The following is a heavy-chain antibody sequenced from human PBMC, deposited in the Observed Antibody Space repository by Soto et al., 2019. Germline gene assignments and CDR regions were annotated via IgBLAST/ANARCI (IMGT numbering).Heavy chain of an antibody. V-gene: IGHV4-31*03. D-gene: IGHD2-2*01. CDR2: IHYSGST. CDR1: GGSISSGSYY. CDR3: ARVKDIVVIPPRGVNRAVDY. J-gene: IGHJ4*02. Sequence: KPSETLSLTCTVSGGSISSGSYYWSWIRQHPGKGLEWIGHIHYSGSTSYNPSLKSRVSVSVDTSKKQFSLNLTSVTAADTALYYCARVKDIVVIPPRGVNRAVDYWGQGTLVTVSS.